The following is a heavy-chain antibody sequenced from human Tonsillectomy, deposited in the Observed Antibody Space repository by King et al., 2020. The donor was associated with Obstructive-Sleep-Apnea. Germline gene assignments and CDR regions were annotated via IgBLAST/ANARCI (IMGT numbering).Heavy chain of an antibody. D-gene: IGHD6-19*01. CDR1: GFTFDDFA. Sequence: VQLVESGGGLVQPGRSLRLSCAASGFTFDDFAMHLVRQAPGKGLEWGSVISWNSGSIGYAESVNGRFTMSRDNPKNSLYLQMNSLRAADTALYYCAKDLSSGWYSPLDCWGQGTLVTVSS. V-gene: IGHV3-9*01. CDR2: ISWNSGSI. CDR3: AKDLSSGWYSPLDC. J-gene: IGHJ4*02.